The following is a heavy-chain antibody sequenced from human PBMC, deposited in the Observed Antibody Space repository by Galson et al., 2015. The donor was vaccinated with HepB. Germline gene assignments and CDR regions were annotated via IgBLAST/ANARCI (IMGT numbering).Heavy chain of an antibody. Sequence: QSGAEVKKPGASVKVSCKASGGTFSSYAISWVRQAPGQGLEWMGGIIPIFGTANYAQKFQGRVTITADESTSTAYMELSSLRSEDTAVYYCARDDRQLEDYYYGMDVWGQGTTVTVSS. V-gene: IGHV1-69*13. CDR1: GGTFSSYA. J-gene: IGHJ6*02. CDR3: ARDDRQLEDYYYGMDV. D-gene: IGHD6-6*01. CDR2: IIPIFGTA.